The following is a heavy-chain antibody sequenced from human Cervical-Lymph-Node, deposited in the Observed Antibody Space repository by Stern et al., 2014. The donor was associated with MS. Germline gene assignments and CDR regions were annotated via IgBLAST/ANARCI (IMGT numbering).Heavy chain of an antibody. CDR3: ARDVVIVVALHNWFDP. CDR2: INTYTGDT. V-gene: IGHV1-18*01. CDR1: GYTFPNYG. Sequence: MQLVESGAEVKKPGASVKVSCKASGYTFPNYGISWVRQAPGQGLEWMGWINTYTGDTHYAQKFQGRVTMTTDTSTTTAYMELRSLRSDDTAVYYCARDVVIVVALHNWFDPWGQGTLVTVSS. J-gene: IGHJ5*02. D-gene: IGHD2-15*01.